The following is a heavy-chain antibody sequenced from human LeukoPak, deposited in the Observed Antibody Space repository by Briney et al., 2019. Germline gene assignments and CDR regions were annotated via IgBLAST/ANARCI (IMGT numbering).Heavy chain of an antibody. Sequence: SVTVSCKASGYTFTSYAISWVRQAPGQGLEWMGGIIPIFGTANYAQKFQGRVTITTDESTSTAYMELSSLRSDDTAVYYCARAAYDYVWGRRTFGGWGQVALVTVS. J-gene: IGHJ4*02. CDR1: GYTFTSYA. CDR3: ARAAYDYVWGRRTFGG. V-gene: IGHV1-69*05. D-gene: IGHD3-16*01. CDR2: IIPIFGTA.